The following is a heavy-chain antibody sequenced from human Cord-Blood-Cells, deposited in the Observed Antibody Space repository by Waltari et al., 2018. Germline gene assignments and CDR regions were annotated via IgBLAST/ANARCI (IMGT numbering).Heavy chain of an antibody. CDR1: GYSISSGYY. CDR2: IYHSGST. D-gene: IGHD2-2*01. J-gene: IGHJ3*02. V-gene: IGHV4-38-2*02. Sequence: QVQLQESGPGLVKPSETLSLTCTVSGYSISSGYYWGWIRQPPGKGLEWIGSIYHSGSTSSNPSLKSRVTISVDTSKNQFALKLSSVTAADTAVYYCARGRVYDIVVVPAAKGAFDIWGQGTMVTVSS. CDR3: ARGRVYDIVVVPAAKGAFDI.